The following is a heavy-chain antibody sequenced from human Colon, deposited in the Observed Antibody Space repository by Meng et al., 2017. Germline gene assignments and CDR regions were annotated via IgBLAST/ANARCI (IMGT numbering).Heavy chain of an antibody. V-gene: IGHV3-72*01. D-gene: IGHD1-26*01. CDR2: IRNKAYSYTT. Sequence: EVLLVESGGGLVQPGGSRRLSCAASGFPFSDSYMDWFRQAPGKGLEWVGRIRNKAYSYTTEYAASVKGRFTVSRDDLKNSVYLQMNNLKTEDTAVYYCATGSTFYWGRGTLVTVSS. J-gene: IGHJ4*02. CDR3: ATGSTFY. CDR1: GFPFSDSY.